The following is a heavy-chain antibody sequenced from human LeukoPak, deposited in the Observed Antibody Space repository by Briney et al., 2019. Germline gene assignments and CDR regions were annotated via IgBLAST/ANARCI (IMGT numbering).Heavy chain of an antibody. J-gene: IGHJ4*02. Sequence: GGSLRLSCAASGFTFSSYWMHWVRHAPGKGLLWVSRINTDGSSTSYADSVKGRFTISRDNAKNTLYLQMNSLRAEDTAVYYCARDTYDISGYYYGPFVYWRQGTLVTVSS. CDR2: INTDGSST. CDR1: GFTFSSYW. D-gene: IGHD3-22*01. CDR3: ARDTYDISGYYYGPFVY. V-gene: IGHV3-74*01.